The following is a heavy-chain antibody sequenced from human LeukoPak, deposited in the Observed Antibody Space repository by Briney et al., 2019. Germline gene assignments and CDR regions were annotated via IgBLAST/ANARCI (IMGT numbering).Heavy chain of an antibody. D-gene: IGHD3-22*01. Sequence: PGGSLRLSCAASGVTFDDYAMHWVRQAPGKGLEWVSLISGDGGSTYYADSVKGRFTISRDNSKNSLYLQMNSLRTEDTALYYCAKDIYYDSSGEFDYWGQGTLATVSS. J-gene: IGHJ4*02. CDR2: ISGDGGST. CDR3: AKDIYYDSSGEFDY. CDR1: GVTFDDYA. V-gene: IGHV3-43*02.